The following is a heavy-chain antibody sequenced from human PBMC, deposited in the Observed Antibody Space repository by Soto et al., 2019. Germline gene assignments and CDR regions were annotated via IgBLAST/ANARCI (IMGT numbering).Heavy chain of an antibody. Sequence: QVQLQESGPGLVKPSGTLSLTCAVSGGSISSSNWWSWDRQPPGKGLKWIGEIYHSGSTNYNPSRKSRVTMSVDKSKNHCALKLSSVTAADTAVYYWARDSSGWYRCYGMDVWGQGTTVTVSS. D-gene: IGHD6-19*01. CDR3: ARDSSGWYRCYGMDV. CDR2: IYHSGST. CDR1: GGSISSSNW. J-gene: IGHJ6*02. V-gene: IGHV4-4*02.